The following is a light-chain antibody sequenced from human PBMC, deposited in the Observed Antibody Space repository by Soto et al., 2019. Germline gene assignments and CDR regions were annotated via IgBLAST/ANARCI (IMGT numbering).Light chain of an antibody. V-gene: IGLV2-14*01. J-gene: IGLJ2*01. CDR2: DVS. Sequence: QSALTQPASVSGSPGQSITISCTGTSSDVGGYNYVSWYQQPPGKAHKLMIYDVSNRPSGVSNRFYGSKSGNPASITISGLQAEDDDDSDCGSYTSSCTVFGGGTKVTVL. CDR1: SSDVGGYNY. CDR3: GSYTSSCTV.